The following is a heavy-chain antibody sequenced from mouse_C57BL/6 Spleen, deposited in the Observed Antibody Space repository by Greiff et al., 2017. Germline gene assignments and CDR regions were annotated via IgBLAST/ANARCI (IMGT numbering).Heavy chain of an antibody. CDR3: VRRCNYGGY. V-gene: IGHV1-53*01. CDR1: GYTFTSYW. J-gene: IGHJ2*01. CDR2: INPSNGGA. D-gene: IGHD2-1*01. Sequence: QVQLQQPGTELVKPGASVKLSCKASGYTFTSYWMHWVQQRPGQGLEWMGNINPSNGGANYNAKFTSKTTLTVDKYSRTAYMQLSLQPSETAADYSCVRRCNYGGYWGQGTTLTVSS.